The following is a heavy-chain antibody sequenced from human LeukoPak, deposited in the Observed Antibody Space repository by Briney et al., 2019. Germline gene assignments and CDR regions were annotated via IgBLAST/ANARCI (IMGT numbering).Heavy chain of an antibody. V-gene: IGHV1-69*05. J-gene: IGHJ6*03. D-gene: IGHD3-22*01. CDR3: ARDISGSRGVITPHYYYYYMDV. Sequence: SVKVSCKASGGTFSSYAISWVRQAPGQGLEWMGGIIPIFGTANYAQKFQGRVTITTDESTSTAYMELSSLRSEDTAVYYCARDISGSRGVITPHYYYYYMDVWGKGTTVTVSS. CDR1: GGTFSSYA. CDR2: IIPIFGTA.